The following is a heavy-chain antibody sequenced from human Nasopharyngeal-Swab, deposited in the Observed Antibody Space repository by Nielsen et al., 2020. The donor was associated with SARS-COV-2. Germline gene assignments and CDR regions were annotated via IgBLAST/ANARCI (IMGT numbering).Heavy chain of an antibody. CDR2: IYSGGST. CDR3: AREWGFGGLFGWFDP. D-gene: IGHD3-10*01. Sequence: VRQAPGKGLEWVSVIYSGGSTYYADCVRGRFTISRDNSKKTRYLQRKSLRAEDTAVYYCAREWGFGGLFGWFDPWGQGTLVTVSS. V-gene: IGHV3-53*01. J-gene: IGHJ5*02.